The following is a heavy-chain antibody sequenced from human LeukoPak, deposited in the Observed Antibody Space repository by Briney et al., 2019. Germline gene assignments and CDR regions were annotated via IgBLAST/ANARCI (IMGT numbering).Heavy chain of an antibody. CDR3: ARDEDIVVVPAAINAFDI. J-gene: IGHJ3*02. Sequence: GGSLRLSCAASGFTFSSYSMNWVRQAPGKGLEWVSSISSSSSYIFYADSVKGRFTIFRDNAENSLSLQMNSLRVEDTAVYYCARDEDIVVVPAAINAFDIWGQGTMVTVSS. D-gene: IGHD2-2*02. CDR2: ISSSSSYI. V-gene: IGHV3-21*01. CDR1: GFTFSSYS.